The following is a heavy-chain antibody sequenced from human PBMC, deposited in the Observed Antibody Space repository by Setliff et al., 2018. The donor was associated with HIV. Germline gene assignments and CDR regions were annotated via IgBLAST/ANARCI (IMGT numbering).Heavy chain of an antibody. CDR3: ARRDSFSDNDAFDI. V-gene: IGHV4-34*01. CDR1: GGSISAYY. Sequence: SETLSLTCNVSGGSISAYYWSWVRQPPGKGLEWIGEIYHSGSTYYNPSLKSRVTISVDTSKNQFSLKLSSVTAADTAVYYCARRDSFSDNDAFDIWGQGTMVTVSS. CDR2: IYHSGST. J-gene: IGHJ3*02. D-gene: IGHD2-21*02.